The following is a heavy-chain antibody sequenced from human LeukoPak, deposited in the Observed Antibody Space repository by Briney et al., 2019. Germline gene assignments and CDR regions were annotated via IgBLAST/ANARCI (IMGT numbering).Heavy chain of an antibody. J-gene: IGHJ4*02. D-gene: IGHD6-19*01. Sequence: GGSLRLSCAASGFTFSSHGMHWVRQAPGKGLEWVAVIWYDGSNKYYADSVEGRFTISRDNSKNTLYLQMNSLRVEDTAVYYCAGSIAVAGTIDYWGQGTLVTVSS. CDR3: AGSIAVAGTIDY. CDR2: IWYDGSNK. CDR1: GFTFSSHG. V-gene: IGHV3-33*01.